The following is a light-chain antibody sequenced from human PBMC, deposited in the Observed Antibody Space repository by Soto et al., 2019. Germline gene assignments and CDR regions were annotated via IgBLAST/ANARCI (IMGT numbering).Light chain of an antibody. J-gene: IGKJ1*01. CDR2: KAS. Sequence: DIQMTQSPSTLSASVGDRVTITCRASQSISSWLAWYQQKPGQAPKLLIYKASTLQSGVPSRFSGSGSGTEFTLAISSLQPDDCATYYCQQYNDNWTFGQGPNVDIK. CDR3: QQYNDNWT. CDR1: QSISSW. V-gene: IGKV1-5*03.